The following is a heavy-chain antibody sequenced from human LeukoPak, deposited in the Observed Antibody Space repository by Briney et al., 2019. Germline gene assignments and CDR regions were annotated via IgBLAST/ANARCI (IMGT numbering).Heavy chain of an antibody. CDR2: INANSGNT. Sequence: ASVKVSCKASGYTFTSYGINWVRQAPGQGLEWMGWINANSGNTNYAQKFQGRVTMTRDTSMSTAYMELSSLRSDDTAVYYCARGASCRGIVGPNDYWGQGTLVTVSS. CDR3: ARGASCRGIVGPNDY. CDR1: GYTFTSYG. V-gene: IGHV1-18*01. J-gene: IGHJ4*02. D-gene: IGHD1-26*01.